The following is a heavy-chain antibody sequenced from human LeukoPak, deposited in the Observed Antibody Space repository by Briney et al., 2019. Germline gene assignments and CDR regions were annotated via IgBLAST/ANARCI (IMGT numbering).Heavy chain of an antibody. CDR2: IYYSGST. CDR1: GDSISSSSFY. V-gene: IGHV4-39*01. Sequence: SETLSLTCTVSGDSISSSSFYWGWIRQPPGKGLEWIGSIYYSGSTYYDPSLKSRVTISVDTSKNQFSLKLGSVTAADTAVYYCARLRGYTSSARGYVEYWGQGTLVTVSS. CDR3: ARLRGYTSSARGYVEY. D-gene: IGHD6-13*01. J-gene: IGHJ4*02.